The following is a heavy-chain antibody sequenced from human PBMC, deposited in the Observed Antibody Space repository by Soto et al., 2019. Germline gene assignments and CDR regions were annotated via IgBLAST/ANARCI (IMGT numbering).Heavy chain of an antibody. CDR1: GFTVSSDY. D-gene: IGHD2-15*01. CDR2: IFSGGTT. Sequence: EVQLVESGGGLIQPGKSLRLSCAASGFTVSSDYMSWVRQAPGKGLEYVSVIFSGGTTYYADSVKGRFTISRDNAKNTLYLQMNSLRAEDTAVYYCARVGDYCSGGRCYPHEFDPWGQGTLVTVSS. CDR3: ARVGDYCSGGRCYPHEFDP. J-gene: IGHJ5*02. V-gene: IGHV3-53*01.